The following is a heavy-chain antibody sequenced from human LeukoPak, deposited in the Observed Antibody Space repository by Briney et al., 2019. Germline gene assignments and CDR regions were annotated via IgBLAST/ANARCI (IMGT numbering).Heavy chain of an antibody. D-gene: IGHD2-2*01. CDR3: ARQRHGYCSSTSCPGWFDP. Sequence: ASVKVSCKASGGTFSSYAISWVRQAPGQGLEWMGGIIPIFGTANYAQKFQGRVTITADESTSTAYMELSSLRSEDTAVYYCARQRHGYCSSTSCPGWFDPWGQGTLVTVSS. CDR2: IIPIFGTA. V-gene: IGHV1-69*13. CDR1: GGTFSSYA. J-gene: IGHJ5*02.